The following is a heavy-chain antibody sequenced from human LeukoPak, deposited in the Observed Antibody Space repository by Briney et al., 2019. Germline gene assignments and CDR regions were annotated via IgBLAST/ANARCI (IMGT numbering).Heavy chain of an antibody. CDR3: ARHPNYDTLDY. D-gene: IGHD3-22*01. J-gene: IGHJ4*02. CDR1: GGSFSGYY. V-gene: IGHV4-34*01. Sequence: SETLSLTCAVYGGSFSGYYWSWIRQPPGKGLEWIGEINHSGSTNYNPSLKSRVTISVDTSKNQFSLKLSSVTAADTAVYYCARHPNYDTLDYWGQGTLVTVSS. CDR2: INHSGST.